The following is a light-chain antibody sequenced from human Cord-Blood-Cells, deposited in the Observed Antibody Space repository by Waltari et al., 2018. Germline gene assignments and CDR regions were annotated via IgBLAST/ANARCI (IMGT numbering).Light chain of an antibody. CDR3: SSYTSSSTRV. J-gene: IGLJ2*01. Sequence: QSALPQPASVSGSPGQSITISCTGTSRDVGGYNYVSWYQQHPGKAPKLIIYDVSNRPSGVSNRFSGSKSGNTASLTISGLQAEDEADYYCSSYTSSSTRVFGGGTKLTVL. CDR2: DVS. CDR1: SRDVGGYNY. V-gene: IGLV2-14*01.